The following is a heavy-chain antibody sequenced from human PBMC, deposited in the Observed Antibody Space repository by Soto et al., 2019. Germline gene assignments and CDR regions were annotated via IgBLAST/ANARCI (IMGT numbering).Heavy chain of an antibody. CDR2: ITLRGGTT. CDR3: ARGTDDSDVPRWDY. V-gene: IGHV1-46*02. J-gene: IGHJ4*02. CDR1: GYNFNQYY. D-gene: IGHD4-17*01. Sequence: QVQLMQSGAEVRKPGASVRLSCETSGYNFNQYYIHWVRQAPGQGLEWMGIITLRGGTTEYAHKFRGRVTVTGDPSTRTAYMELRSLRSDDTAIYFCARGTDDSDVPRWDYWGQGTLVTVSS.